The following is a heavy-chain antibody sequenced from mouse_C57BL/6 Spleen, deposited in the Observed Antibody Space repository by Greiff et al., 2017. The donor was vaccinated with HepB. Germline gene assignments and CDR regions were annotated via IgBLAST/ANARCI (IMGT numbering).Heavy chain of an antibody. J-gene: IGHJ1*03. V-gene: IGHV1-63*01. CDR2: IYPGGGYT. CDR1: GYTFTNYW. Sequence: VKVVESGAELVRPGTSVKMSCKASGYTFTNYWIGWAKQRPGHGLEWIGDIYPGGGYTNYNEKFKGKATLTADKSSSTAYMQFSSLTSEDSAIYYCAREGDSNYGYFDVWGTGTTVTVSS. D-gene: IGHD2-5*01. CDR3: AREGDSNYGYFDV.